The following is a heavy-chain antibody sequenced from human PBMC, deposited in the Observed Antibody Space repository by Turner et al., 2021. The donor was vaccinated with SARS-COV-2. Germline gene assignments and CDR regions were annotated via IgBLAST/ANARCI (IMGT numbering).Heavy chain of an antibody. CDR1: GFTFDDYA. J-gene: IGHJ6*02. D-gene: IGHD5-12*01. V-gene: IGHV3-9*01. CDR2: ISWNSGSI. CDR3: AKDRATGYYYYGMDV. Sequence: EVQLVESGGGLVQPGRSLGLSCAASGFTFDDYAMHWVRQAPGKGLEWVSGISWNSGSIGYADSVKGRFTISRDNAKNSLYLQMNSLRAEDTALYYCAKDRATGYYYYGMDVWGQGTTVTVSS.